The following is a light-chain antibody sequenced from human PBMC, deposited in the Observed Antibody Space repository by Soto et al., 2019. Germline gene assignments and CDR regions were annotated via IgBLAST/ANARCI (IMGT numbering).Light chain of an antibody. J-gene: IGKJ1*01. CDR1: QSISIN. Sequence: EIVLTQSPGTLSVSPGDRVTLSCRASQSISINLAWYQHKPSQAPRLLMQTASSRASGVPARISGSGSGTEFTLTISSLQSEDFAVYYCQQFRNWPWTFGQGTKVEVK. CDR2: TAS. CDR3: QQFRNWPWT. V-gene: IGKV3-15*01.